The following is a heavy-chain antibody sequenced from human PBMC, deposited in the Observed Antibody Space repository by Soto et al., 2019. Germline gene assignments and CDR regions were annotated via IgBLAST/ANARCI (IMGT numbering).Heavy chain of an antibody. CDR1: GFTFSSYS. J-gene: IGHJ3*02. V-gene: IGHV3-21*01. D-gene: IGHD6-19*01. CDR3: ARDYSSGNDAFDI. CDR2: ISSSSSYI. Sequence: GGSLRLSCAASGFTFSSYSMNWVRQAPGKGLEWVSSISSSSSYIYYADSVKDRFTISRDNAKNSLYLQMNSLRAEDTAVYYCARDYSSGNDAFDIWGQGTMVTVSS.